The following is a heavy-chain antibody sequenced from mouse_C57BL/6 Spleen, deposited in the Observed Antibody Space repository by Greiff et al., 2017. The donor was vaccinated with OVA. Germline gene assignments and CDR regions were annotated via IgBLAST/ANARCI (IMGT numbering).Heavy chain of an antibody. D-gene: IGHD3-1*01. CDR2: IHPGDGDT. Sequence: QVQLQQSGPELVKPGASVKISCKASGYAFSSSWMNWVKQRPGKGLEWIGRIHPGDGDTNYNGKFKGKATLTADKSSSTAYMQLSSLTSEDSAVYFCARSGGRDYYAMDYWGQGTSVTVSS. V-gene: IGHV1-82*01. CDR1: GYAFSSSW. CDR3: ARSGGRDYYAMDY. J-gene: IGHJ4*01.